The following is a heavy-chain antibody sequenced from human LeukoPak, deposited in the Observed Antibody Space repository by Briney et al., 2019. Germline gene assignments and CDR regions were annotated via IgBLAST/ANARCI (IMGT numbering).Heavy chain of an antibody. CDR2: IRYDGSNK. CDR3: ANRDSWDTAMVNDY. CDR1: GFTFSSYG. J-gene: IGHJ4*02. Sequence: GGSLRLSCAASGFTFSSYGMHWVRQAPGKGLEGVAFIRYDGSNKYYADSVKGRFTISRDNSKNTLYLQMNSLRAEDTAVYYCANRDSWDTAMVNDYWGQGPLVTVSS. D-gene: IGHD5-18*01. V-gene: IGHV3-30*02.